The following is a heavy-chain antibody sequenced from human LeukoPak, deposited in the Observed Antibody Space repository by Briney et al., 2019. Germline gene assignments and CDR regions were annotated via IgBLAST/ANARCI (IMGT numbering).Heavy chain of an antibody. J-gene: IGHJ3*02. Sequence: KPSETLSLTCTVSGGSISSSSYYWGWIRQPPGKGLEWIGSIYYSGSTYYNPSLKSRVTISVDTSKNQFSLKLSSVTAADTAVCYCARSAYGVVITHDAFDIWGQGTMVTVSS. CDR2: IYYSGST. D-gene: IGHD3-3*01. V-gene: IGHV4-39*01. CDR3: ARSAYGVVITHDAFDI. CDR1: GGSISSSSYY.